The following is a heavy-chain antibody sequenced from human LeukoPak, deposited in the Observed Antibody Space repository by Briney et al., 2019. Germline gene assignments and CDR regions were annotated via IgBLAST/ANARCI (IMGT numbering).Heavy chain of an antibody. J-gene: IGHJ4*02. Sequence: GASVKVSCKASGGTFSSYAISWVRQAPGQGLEWMGGIIPIFGTANHAQKFQGRVTITADESTSTAYMELSSLRSEDTAVYYCARVGGGCSSTSCLPDYWGQGTLVTVSS. D-gene: IGHD2-2*01. V-gene: IGHV1-69*13. CDR2: IIPIFGTA. CDR1: GGTFSSYA. CDR3: ARVGGGCSSTSCLPDY.